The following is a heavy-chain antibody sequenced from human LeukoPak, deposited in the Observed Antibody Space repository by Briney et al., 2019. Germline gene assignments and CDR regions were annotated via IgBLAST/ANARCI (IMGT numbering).Heavy chain of an antibody. J-gene: IGHJ4*02. D-gene: IGHD3-10*01. CDR1: GFTFSSYG. CDR2: VWSDGTNK. CDR3: ARECPIITYFHY. Sequence: PGRSLRLSCAASGFTFSSYGIHWVRQAPGKGLEWVAVVWSDGTNKYYADSVKGRFTISRDNSKNTLSLQMNSLRAEDTAVYYCARECPIITYFHYWGQGTLVTVSS. V-gene: IGHV3-33*01.